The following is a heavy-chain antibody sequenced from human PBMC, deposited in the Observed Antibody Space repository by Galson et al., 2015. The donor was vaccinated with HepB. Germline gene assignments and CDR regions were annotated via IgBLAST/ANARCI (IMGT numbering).Heavy chain of an antibody. D-gene: IGHD6-13*01. CDR1: GFTFSSYS. V-gene: IGHV3-21*01. Sequence: SLRLSCAASGFTFSSYSMNWVRQAPGKGLEWVSSISSSSSYIYYADSVKGRFTISRDNAKNSLYLQMNSLRAEDTAVYYCARTIAAAGTFDPWGQGTLVTVSS. CDR2: ISSSSSYI. J-gene: IGHJ5*02. CDR3: ARTIAAAGTFDP.